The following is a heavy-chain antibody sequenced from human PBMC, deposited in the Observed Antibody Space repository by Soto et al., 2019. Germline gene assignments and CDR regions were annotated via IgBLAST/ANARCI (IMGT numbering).Heavy chain of an antibody. Sequence: SETLSLTCTVSGGSISSYYWSWIRQTPGKGLEWIGYIYYSGSTNYNPSLKSRVTISVDTSKNQFSLKLSSVTAADTAVYYCARAEGYCSGGSCYPNWLDPWGQGTLVTVSS. CDR1: GGSISSYY. CDR3: ARAEGYCSGGSCYPNWLDP. V-gene: IGHV4-59*08. D-gene: IGHD2-15*01. J-gene: IGHJ5*02. CDR2: IYYSGST.